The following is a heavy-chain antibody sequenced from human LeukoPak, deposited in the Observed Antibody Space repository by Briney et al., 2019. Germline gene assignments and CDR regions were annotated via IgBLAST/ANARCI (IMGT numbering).Heavy chain of an antibody. V-gene: IGHV3-21*01. J-gene: IGHJ3*02. CDR1: GFTFSSYS. D-gene: IGHD1-26*01. CDR3: ARDPSYRGTDAFDI. CDR2: ISSSSRYI. Sequence: KPGGSLRLSCAASGFTFSSYSMNWVRQAPGKGLEWVSSISSSSRYIYYADSVKGRFTISRDNAKNSLYLQMNSLRAEDTAVYYCARDPSYRGTDAFDIWGQGTMVTVSS.